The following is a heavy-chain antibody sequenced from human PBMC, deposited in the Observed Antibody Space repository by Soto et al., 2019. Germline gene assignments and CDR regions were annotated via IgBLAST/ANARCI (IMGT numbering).Heavy chain of an antibody. D-gene: IGHD2-2*01. CDR3: ARGRIVVVPTAPYNWFDP. V-gene: IGHV4-59*01. J-gene: IGHJ5*02. Sequence: GKGLEWIGYIYYSGSTNYNPSLKSRVTISVDTSKNQFSLKLGSVTAADTAVYYCARGRIVVVPTAPYNWFDPWGQGTLVTVSS. CDR2: IYYSGST.